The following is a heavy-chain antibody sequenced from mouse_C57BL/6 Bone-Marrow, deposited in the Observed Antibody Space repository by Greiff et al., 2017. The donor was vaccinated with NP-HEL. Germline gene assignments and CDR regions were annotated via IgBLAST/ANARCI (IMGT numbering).Heavy chain of an antibody. Sequence: VQLQQPGAELVRPGTSVKLSCKASGYTFTSYWMHWVKQRPGQGLEWIGVIDPSDSYTNYNQKFKGKATFTVDTSSSTAYMQISSLTSEDSAVYYGARVSTMVKWFAYWGQGTLVTVSA. CDR3: ARVSTMVKWFAY. CDR1: GYTFTSYW. D-gene: IGHD2-2*01. CDR2: IDPSDSYT. J-gene: IGHJ3*01. V-gene: IGHV1-59*01.